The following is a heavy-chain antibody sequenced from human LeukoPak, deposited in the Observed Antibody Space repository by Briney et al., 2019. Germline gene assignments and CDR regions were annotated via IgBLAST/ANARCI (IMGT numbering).Heavy chain of an antibody. Sequence: GGSLRLSCEASGFTFHNYAMAWVRQAPGKGLEYVSSIGASGDNIYYGGSVKGRFTISRDNSKNTLFLQMNSLRAEDTALYYCATQSPDYSIGPSYGSFNIWGQGTKVTVSS. CDR2: IGASGDNI. CDR3: ATQSPDYSIGPSYGSFNI. J-gene: IGHJ3*02. V-gene: IGHV3-23*01. D-gene: IGHD3-10*01. CDR1: GFTFHNYA.